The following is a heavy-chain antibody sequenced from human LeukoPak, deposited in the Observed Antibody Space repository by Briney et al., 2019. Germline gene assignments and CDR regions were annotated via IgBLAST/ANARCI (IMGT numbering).Heavy chain of an antibody. J-gene: IGHJ4*02. CDR1: GFTFSSYE. CDR3: ARGATQIDY. V-gene: IGHV3-48*03. CDR2: ISSSGSTM. Sequence: GGSLRLSCAASGFTFSSYEMNWVRQAPGKGLEWVSYISSSGSTMYYADSVKGRFTISRDNAKNSLYLQMNSLRAEDTAVYSCARGATQIDYWGQGTLVTVSS. D-gene: IGHD1-26*01.